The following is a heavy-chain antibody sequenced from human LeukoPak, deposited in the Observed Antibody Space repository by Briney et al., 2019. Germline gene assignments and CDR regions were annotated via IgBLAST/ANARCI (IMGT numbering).Heavy chain of an antibody. J-gene: IGHJ4*02. D-gene: IGHD6-19*01. CDR2: ISGSGGST. CDR1: GLIFSSYA. V-gene: IGHV3-23*01. CDR3: ARRPYSSGWYEDY. Sequence: GGSLRLSCAASGLIFSSYAMSWVRQAPGKGLEWVSVISGSGGSTYYADSVKGRFTISRDNSKNTLYLQMNSLRAEDTAVYYCARRPYSSGWYEDYWGQGTLVTVSS.